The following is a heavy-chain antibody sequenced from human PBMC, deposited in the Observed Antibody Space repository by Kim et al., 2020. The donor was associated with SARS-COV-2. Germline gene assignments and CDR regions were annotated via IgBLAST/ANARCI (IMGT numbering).Heavy chain of an antibody. V-gene: IGHV3-23*01. CDR1: GFTFSSYA. Sequence: GGSLRLSCAASGFTFSSYAMSWVRQAPGKGLEWVSAISGSGGSTYYADSVKGRFTISRDNSKNTLYLQMNSLRAEDTAVYYCAKDWYYTVTTPVDYWGQGTLVTVSS. J-gene: IGHJ4*02. D-gene: IGHD4-17*01. CDR3: AKDWYYTVTTPVDY. CDR2: ISGSGGST.